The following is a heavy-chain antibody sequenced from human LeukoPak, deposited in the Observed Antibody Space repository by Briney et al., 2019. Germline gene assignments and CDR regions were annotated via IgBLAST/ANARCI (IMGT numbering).Heavy chain of an antibody. CDR2: ISYDGSNK. J-gene: IGHJ3*02. D-gene: IGHD1-14*01. CDR1: GFTFSSYA. Sequence: GGSLRLSCAASGFTFSSYAMHWVRQAPGKGQEWVAVISYDGSNKYYADSVKGRFTISRDNSKNTLYLQMNSLRAEDTAVYYCARSGIGDAFDIWGQGTMVTVSS. V-gene: IGHV3-30*04. CDR3: ARSGIGDAFDI.